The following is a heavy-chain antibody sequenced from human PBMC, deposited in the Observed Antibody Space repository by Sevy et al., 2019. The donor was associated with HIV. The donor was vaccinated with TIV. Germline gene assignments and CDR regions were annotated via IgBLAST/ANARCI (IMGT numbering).Heavy chain of an antibody. CDR2: IYYSGST. J-gene: IGHJ6*03. CDR3: AREVVVTDTYYYYYYMDV. V-gene: IGHV4-59*01. D-gene: IGHD2-21*02. CDR1: GGSMSSYY. Sequence: SETLSLTCSVSGGSMSSYYWSWIRQPPGKGLEWIGYIYYSGSTNYNPSLKSRVTISVDTSKNQFSLKLSSVTAADTAVYYCAREVVVTDTYYYYYYMDVWDKGTTVTVSS.